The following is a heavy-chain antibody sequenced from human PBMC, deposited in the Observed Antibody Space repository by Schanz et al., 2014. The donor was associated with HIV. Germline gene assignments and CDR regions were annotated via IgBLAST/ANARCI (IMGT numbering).Heavy chain of an antibody. J-gene: IGHJ4*02. D-gene: IGHD3-22*01. CDR1: GFTFSDFS. CDR3: AKPEYDSRGNSQSHFDS. V-gene: IGHV3-23*01. CDR2: ISESGGRT. Sequence: QVLESGGGLVQTGGSLRLSCVASGFTFSDFSMNWVRRAPGKGLEWISSISESGGRTYYADSVNGRFTISRDNSKNTLYLQMTTLRTEDTAVYYCAKPEYDSRGNSQSHFDSWGQGTLVTVSS.